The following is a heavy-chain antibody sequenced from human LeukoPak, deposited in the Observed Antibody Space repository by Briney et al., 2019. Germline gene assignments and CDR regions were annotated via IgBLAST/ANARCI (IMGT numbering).Heavy chain of an antibody. J-gene: IGHJ4*02. CDR1: RFTFSGSA. Sequence: GGSLRLSCAASRFTFSGSALHWVRQASGKGLEWVGRIRSKANNYATAYAASVKGRFTISRDDSKNTAYLQMNSLKTEDTAVYYCANTVTTGGSPDYWGQGSLVTVFS. D-gene: IGHD4-17*01. CDR2: IRSKANNYAT. V-gene: IGHV3-73*01. CDR3: ANTVTTGGSPDY.